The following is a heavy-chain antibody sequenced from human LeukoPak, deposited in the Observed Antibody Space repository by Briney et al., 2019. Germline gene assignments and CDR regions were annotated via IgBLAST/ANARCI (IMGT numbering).Heavy chain of an antibody. Sequence: GGSLRLSCAASGFTVRDSYMSWVRQAPGKRLELLAFIYVSGTTIYAASVKGRFTISRDNSKNTVYFQLNSLRAEDTALYYCGRHAYGGSPPISWGQGTPVTVSS. J-gene: IGHJ4*01. CDR3: GRHAYGGSPPIS. CDR2: IYVSGTT. D-gene: IGHD3-10*01. CDR1: GFTVRDSY. V-gene: IGHV3-66*04.